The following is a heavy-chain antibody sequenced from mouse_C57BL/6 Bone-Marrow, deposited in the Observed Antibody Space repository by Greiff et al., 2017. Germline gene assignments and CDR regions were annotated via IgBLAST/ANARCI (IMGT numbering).Heavy chain of an antibody. CDR2: ISDGGSYT. D-gene: IGHD2-4*01. CDR1: GFTFSSYA. Sequence: EVMLVESGGGLVKPGGSLKLSCAASGFTFSSYAMSWVRQTPEKRLEWVATISDGGSYTYYPDNVKGRFTISRDNAKNNLYLQMSHLKSEDTAMYYCARYDYDEGWYFDVWGTGTTVTVSS. J-gene: IGHJ1*03. CDR3: ARYDYDEGWYFDV. V-gene: IGHV5-4*03.